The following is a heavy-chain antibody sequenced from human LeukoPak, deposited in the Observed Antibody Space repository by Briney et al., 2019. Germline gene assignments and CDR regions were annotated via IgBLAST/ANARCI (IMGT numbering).Heavy chain of an antibody. CDR2: ISGSGGTT. D-gene: IGHD2-15*01. CDR3: AKDGCSGGRCYDYFDH. CDR1: GFTFSSYA. V-gene: IGHV3-23*01. J-gene: IGHJ4*02. Sequence: GGSLRLSCAASGFTFSSYAMSWVRQAPGKGLEWVSSISGSGGTTYYADSVKGRFTISRDNSKNTLFLQMNSLRAEDTAVYYCAKDGCSGGRCYDYFDHWGQGTLVTVSS.